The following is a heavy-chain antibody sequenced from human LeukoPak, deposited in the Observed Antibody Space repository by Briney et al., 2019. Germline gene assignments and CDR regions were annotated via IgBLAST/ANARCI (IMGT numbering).Heavy chain of an antibody. Sequence: GGSLRLSCAASGFTFSSYAMNWVRRAPGKGLEWVSAISGSGGSTYYADSVKGRFTISRDKSKNTLYLQMNSLRDEDTAVYYCAKEDSGSYAKFDYWGQGTLVTVSS. J-gene: IGHJ4*02. D-gene: IGHD1-26*01. CDR3: AKEDSGSYAKFDY. CDR1: GFTFSSYA. V-gene: IGHV3-23*01. CDR2: ISGSGGST.